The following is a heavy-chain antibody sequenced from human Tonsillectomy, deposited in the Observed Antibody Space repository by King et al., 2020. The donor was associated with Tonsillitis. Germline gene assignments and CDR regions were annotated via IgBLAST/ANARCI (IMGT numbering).Heavy chain of an antibody. CDR3: ARDRRLVVAATIGGFDP. Sequence: QLVQSGAEVEKPGASVKVSCKASGYTFSDNKIHWVRQAPGQGLEWMGWINPDSGATTYAQKFQGRVTLTKDTSISTAYMELSRLTSDDTAVYYCARDRRLVVAATIGGFDPGGKGTLVIVSS. CDR2: INPDSGAT. V-gene: IGHV1-2*02. CDR1: GYTFSDNK. J-gene: IGHJ5*02. D-gene: IGHD2-15*01.